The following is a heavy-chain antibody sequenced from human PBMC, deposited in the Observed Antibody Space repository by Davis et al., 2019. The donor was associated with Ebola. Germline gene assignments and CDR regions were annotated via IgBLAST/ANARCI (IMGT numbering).Heavy chain of an antibody. CDR3: ATLPDI. Sequence: ASVKVSCKASGYRFTTYGMHWVRQAPGQGLEWLGWINTNTGNPRYAKGFTGRFVFSLDTSVNMAYLLINSLKTEDAAVYYCATLPDIWGQGTMVTVSS. J-gene: IGHJ3*02. CDR1: GYRFTTYG. V-gene: IGHV7-4-1*04. CDR2: INTNTGNP.